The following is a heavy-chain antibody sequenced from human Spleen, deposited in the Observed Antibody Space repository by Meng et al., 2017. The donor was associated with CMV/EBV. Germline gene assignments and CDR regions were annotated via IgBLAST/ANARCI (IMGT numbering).Heavy chain of an antibody. CDR2: LHHSGTT. D-gene: IGHD3-22*01. Sequence: LTCAVSGGSFSIDYWWSWVRQTPGKGLQLLGELHHSGTTTYNPSLNSRVTFSLDKSKNEFSLNLTSGTVADTAVYYCARNGHYSLDSWSQGTLVTVSS. V-gene: IGHV4-4*02. CDR3: ARNGHYSLDS. J-gene: IGHJ4*02. CDR1: GGSFSIDYW.